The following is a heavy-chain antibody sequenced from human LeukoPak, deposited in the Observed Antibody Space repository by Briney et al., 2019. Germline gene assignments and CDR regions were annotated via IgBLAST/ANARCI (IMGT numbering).Heavy chain of an antibody. CDR2: ISGSGGST. J-gene: IGHJ4*02. CDR3: AKGNPVGPSPFDY. V-gene: IGHV3-23*01. CDR1: GFTFSSYA. Sequence: PGGSLRPSCAASGFTFSSYAMSWVRQAPGKGLEWVSAISGSGGSTYYADSVKGRLTISRDNSKNTLYLQMNSLRAEDTAVYYCAKGNPVGPSPFDYWGQGTLVTVSS.